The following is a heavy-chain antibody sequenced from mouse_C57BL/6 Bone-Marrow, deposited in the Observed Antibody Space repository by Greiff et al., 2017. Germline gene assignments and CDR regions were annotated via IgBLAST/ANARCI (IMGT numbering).Heavy chain of an antibody. Sequence: EVQLQQSGPGLVKPSPSLSLTCSVTGYSITSGYYWNWIRQFPGNKLEWMGYISYDGSNNYNPSLKNRISITRDTSKNQFFLKLNSVTTEDTATYYCARRKKLGRGPYFDYWGQGTTLTVSS. V-gene: IGHV3-6*01. CDR2: ISYDGSN. J-gene: IGHJ2*01. D-gene: IGHD4-1*01. CDR3: ARRKKLGRGPYFDY. CDR1: GYSITSGYY.